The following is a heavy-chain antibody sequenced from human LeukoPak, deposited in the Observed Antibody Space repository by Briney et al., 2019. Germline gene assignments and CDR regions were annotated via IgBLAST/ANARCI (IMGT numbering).Heavy chain of an antibody. V-gene: IGHV1-69*01. J-gene: IGHJ4*02. D-gene: IGHD5-24*01. CDR3: ARPQEEDGYNYNWAFDY. CDR1: GGTFSSYA. CDR2: IIPIFGTA. Sequence: SVKVSCKASGGTFSSYAISWVRQAPGQGLEWMGGIIPIFGTANYAQKFQGRVTITADESTSTAYMELSSLRSDDTAVYYCARPQEEDGYNYNWAFDYWGQGTLVTVSS.